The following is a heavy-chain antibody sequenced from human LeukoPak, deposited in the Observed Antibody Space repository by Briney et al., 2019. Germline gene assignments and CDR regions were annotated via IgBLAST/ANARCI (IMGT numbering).Heavy chain of an antibody. V-gene: IGHV1-69*05. CDR3: ARDLSGSSNWFDP. J-gene: IGHJ5*02. D-gene: IGHD6-6*01. CDR1: GGTFSSYA. Sequence: ASVKVSCKASGGTFSSYAISWVRQAPGQGLEWMGGIIPIFGTANYAQKFQGRVTMTRDMSTSTVYMELSSLRSEDTAVYYCARDLSGSSNWFDPWGQGTLVTVSS. CDR2: IIPIFGTA.